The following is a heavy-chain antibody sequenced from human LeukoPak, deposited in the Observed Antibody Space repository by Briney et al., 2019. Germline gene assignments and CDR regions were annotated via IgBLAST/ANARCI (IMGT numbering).Heavy chain of an antibody. CDR1: GGSFSGYY. CDR2: INHSGST. J-gene: IGHJ3*02. D-gene: IGHD3-9*01. CDR3: ARKGRGYDILTGYYGRSAFDI. Sequence: PSETLSLTCAVYGGSFSGYYWSWIRQPPGKGLEWIGEINHSGSTNYKPSLKSRVTISVDTSKNQFSLKLSSVTAADTAVYYCARKGRGYDILTGYYGRSAFDIWGQGTMVTVSS. V-gene: IGHV4-34*01.